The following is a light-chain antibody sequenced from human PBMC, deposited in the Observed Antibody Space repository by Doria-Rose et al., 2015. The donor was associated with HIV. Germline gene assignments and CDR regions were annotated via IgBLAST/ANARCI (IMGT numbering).Light chain of an antibody. CDR2: DGS. CDR3: HQYGTSWM. Sequence: EIVLTQSPGTLSLSPGERATLSCRASQSFSSIYLAWYQQKPGQAPSLLIYDGSTRATGIPDRFSASGSGTDFTLTINRLEPEDFALYYCHQYGTSWMFGQGTKVEI. CDR1: QSFSSIY. J-gene: IGKJ1*01. V-gene: IGKV3-20*01.